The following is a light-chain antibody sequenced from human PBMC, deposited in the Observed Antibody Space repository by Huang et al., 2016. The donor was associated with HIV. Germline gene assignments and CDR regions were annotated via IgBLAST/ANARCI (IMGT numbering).Light chain of an antibody. J-gene: IGKJ1*01. CDR3: QQYYSYRT. CDR2: AAS. Sequence: AIRMTQSPSSLSASTGDRVKITCRASQDINNFLAWYQQKPGKAPNLLIYAASILETGVPSRFSGSGSGTEFKLSISCLQSEDFATYYCQQYYSYRTFGQGTQVEIK. V-gene: IGKV1-8*01. CDR1: QDINNF.